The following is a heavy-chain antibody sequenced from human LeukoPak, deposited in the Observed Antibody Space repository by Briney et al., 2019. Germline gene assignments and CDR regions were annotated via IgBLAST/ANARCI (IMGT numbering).Heavy chain of an antibody. J-gene: IGHJ5*02. CDR3: ARYSSSSGWFDP. CDR1: GGSISSYY. V-gene: IGHV4-59*08. D-gene: IGHD6-6*01. CDR2: MHYSGSS. Sequence: PSETLSLTCTVSGGSISSYYWSWIRQPPGKGLEWIGYMHYSGSSKYNPSLKSRVTISVDTFKNQFSLRLNSVTAADTAVYYCARYSSSSGWFDPWGQGTLVTVSS.